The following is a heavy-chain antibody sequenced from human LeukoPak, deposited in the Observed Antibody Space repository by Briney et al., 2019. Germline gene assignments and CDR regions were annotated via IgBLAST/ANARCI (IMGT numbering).Heavy chain of an antibody. CDR2: INAGNGNT. D-gene: IGHD6-13*01. CDR1: GYTFTSYA. Sequence: ASVKVSCKASGYTFTSYAMHWVRQAPGQRLEWMGWINAGNGNTKYSQKFQGRVTITRDTYASTAYMELSSLRSEDTAVYYCARDLPHSSSWFDYWGQGTLVTVSS. CDR3: ARDLPHSSSWFDY. V-gene: IGHV1-3*01. J-gene: IGHJ4*02.